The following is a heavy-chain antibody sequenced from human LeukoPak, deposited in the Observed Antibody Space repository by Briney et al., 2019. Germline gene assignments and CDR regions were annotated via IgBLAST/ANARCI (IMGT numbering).Heavy chain of an antibody. Sequence: GGSLRLSCAASGFAFSSFGMHWVRQAPGKGLEYVALTSYDGNNEYYADSVEGRFTISRDNSKNPVYLQMNSLRDEDTAVYYCARRFDSWGQGTLVTVSS. V-gene: IGHV3-30*03. CDR1: GFAFSSFG. J-gene: IGHJ4*02. CDR3: ARRFDS. CDR2: TSYDGNNE.